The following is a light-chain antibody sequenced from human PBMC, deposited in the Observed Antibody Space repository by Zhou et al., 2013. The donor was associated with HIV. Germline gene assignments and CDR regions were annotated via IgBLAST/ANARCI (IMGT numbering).Light chain of an antibody. CDR2: DAS. J-gene: IGKJ4*01. Sequence: DIQVTQSPSSVSAFVGDRVTITCRASQNLGHFLAWYQQKPGKAPELLIYDASSLESGVPSTFSGSGSGTEFTLTISSLQPDDFATYYCQQYNGYPLTFGGGTKVEIK. V-gene: IGKV1-5*01. CDR1: QNLGHF. CDR3: QQYNGYPLT.